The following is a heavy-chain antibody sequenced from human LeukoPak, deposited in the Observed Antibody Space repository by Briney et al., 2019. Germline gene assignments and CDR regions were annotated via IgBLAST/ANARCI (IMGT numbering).Heavy chain of an antibody. CDR3: ARSHNWFDP. CDR2: TYYRSKWYN. V-gene: IGHV6-1*01. CDR1: GDSVSSNSAA. Sequence: SQTLSLTCAISGDSVSSNSAAWNWIRQSPSGGLEWLGRTYYRSKWYNDYAVSVKSRTTINPDTSKNQFSLQLNSVTPEDTALYYCARSHNWFDPWGQGTLVTVSS. J-gene: IGHJ5*02.